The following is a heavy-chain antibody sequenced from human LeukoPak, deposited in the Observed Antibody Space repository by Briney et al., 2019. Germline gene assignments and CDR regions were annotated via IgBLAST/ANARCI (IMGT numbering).Heavy chain of an antibody. D-gene: IGHD6-19*01. Sequence: GESLKISCKGSGYSFTSYWIGWVRQMPGKGLEWMGNIYPGDSDTRYSPSFQGQVTISADKSISTAYLQWSSLKASDTAMYYCARRGSSGWYFVDFDYWGQGTLVTVSS. CDR3: ARRGSSGWYFVDFDY. V-gene: IGHV5-51*01. CDR1: GYSFTSYW. J-gene: IGHJ4*02. CDR2: IYPGDSDT.